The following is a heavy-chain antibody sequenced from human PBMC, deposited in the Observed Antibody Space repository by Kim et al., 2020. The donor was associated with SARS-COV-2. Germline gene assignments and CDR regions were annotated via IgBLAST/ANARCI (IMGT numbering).Heavy chain of an antibody. CDR3: YLVATGNNPFDM. CDR1: GFTVSGTA. Sequence: GGSLRLSCIASGFTVSGTAMHWVRQAPGKGLEWLGRITSKASNYATTYAVSVRGRFTVSRDDAENTAYLQMTSPIIADTAMYYCYLVATGNNPFDMWGQGTVVTVSS. V-gene: IGHV3-73*01. J-gene: IGHJ3*02. CDR2: ITSKASNYAT. D-gene: IGHD5-12*01.